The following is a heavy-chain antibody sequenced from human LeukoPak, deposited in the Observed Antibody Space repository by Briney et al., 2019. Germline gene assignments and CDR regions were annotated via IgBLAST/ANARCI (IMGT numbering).Heavy chain of an antibody. Sequence: ASVKVSCKASGGTFSSYAISWVRQAPGQGLEWMGWINTNTGNPTYAQGFTGRFVFSLDTSVTTTYLQISSLKAEDTAVYYCARSSWVQQSSDFWGQGTLVTVSS. D-gene: IGHD6-13*01. V-gene: IGHV7-4-1*02. CDR3: ARSSWVQQSSDF. J-gene: IGHJ4*02. CDR1: GGTFSSYA. CDR2: INTNTGNP.